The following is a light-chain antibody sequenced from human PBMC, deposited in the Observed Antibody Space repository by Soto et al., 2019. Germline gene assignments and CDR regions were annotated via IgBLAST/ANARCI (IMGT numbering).Light chain of an antibody. Sequence: DIQMTQSPSSLSASVGDRVTITCRASQSISSYLNWYQQKPGKAPKLLIYAASSLQSGVPSRFSGSVSGTDFTLTISRLQPEDFATYYCQQSYSTPFTFGGGTKVEIK. CDR2: AAS. J-gene: IGKJ4*01. V-gene: IGKV1-39*01. CDR3: QQSYSTPFT. CDR1: QSISSY.